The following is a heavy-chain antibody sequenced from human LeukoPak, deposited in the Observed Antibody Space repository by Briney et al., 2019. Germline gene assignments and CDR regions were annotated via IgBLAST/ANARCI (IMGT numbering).Heavy chain of an antibody. CDR1: GITLSNYG. D-gene: IGHD3-22*01. CDR3: AKRGVVIRVILVGFHKEAYYFDS. CDR2: ISDSGGKT. V-gene: IGHV3-23*01. J-gene: IGHJ4*02. Sequence: GGSLRLSCAVSGITLSNYGMTRVRQAPGKGLEWVAGISDSGGKTNYADSVKGRFTISRDNPKNTLYLQMNSLRAEDTAMYFCAKRGVVIRVILVGFHKEAYYFDSWGQGALVTVSS.